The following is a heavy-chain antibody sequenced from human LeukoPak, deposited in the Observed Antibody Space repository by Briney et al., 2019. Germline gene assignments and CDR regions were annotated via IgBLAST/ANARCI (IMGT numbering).Heavy chain of an antibody. J-gene: IGHJ4*02. Sequence: SETLSLTCTVSGYSISSGYYWGWIRQPPGKGLEWIGSIYHSGSTYYNPSLKSRVTISVDTSKNQFSLKLSSVTAADRAVYYCARMTTVIGYFDYGGQETLVSVSS. CDR2: IYHSGST. CDR3: ARMTTVIGYFDY. V-gene: IGHV4-38-2*02. CDR1: GYSISSGYY. D-gene: IGHD4-17*01.